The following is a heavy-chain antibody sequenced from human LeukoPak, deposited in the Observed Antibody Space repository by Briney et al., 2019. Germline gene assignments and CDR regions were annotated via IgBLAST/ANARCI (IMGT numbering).Heavy chain of an antibody. D-gene: IGHD5-12*01. J-gene: IGHJ4*02. CDR2: INHSGST. CDR3: ARGRYSGYAY. Sequence: SETLSLTCAVHGGSFSGYYWSWIRQPPGKGLEWIGEINHSGSTNYNPSLKSRVTISVDTSKNQFSLKLSSVTAADTAVYYCARGRYSGYAYWGQGTLVTVSS. CDR1: GGSFSGYY. V-gene: IGHV4-34*01.